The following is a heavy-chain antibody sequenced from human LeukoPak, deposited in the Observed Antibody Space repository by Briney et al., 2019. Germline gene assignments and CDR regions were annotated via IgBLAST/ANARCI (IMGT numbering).Heavy chain of an antibody. CDR2: ISSNGGST. D-gene: IGHD4-23*01. J-gene: IGHJ4*02. CDR3: VKARWYRDFDY. V-gene: IGHV3-64D*06. Sequence: VSAISSNGGSTYYAASLKCTFTISTDNSKNTLYLQMSSLRAEDTAVYYCVKARWYRDFDYWGQGTLVTVSS.